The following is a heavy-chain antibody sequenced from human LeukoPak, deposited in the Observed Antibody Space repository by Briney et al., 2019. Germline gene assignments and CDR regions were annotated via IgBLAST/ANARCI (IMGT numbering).Heavy chain of an antibody. D-gene: IGHD6-25*01. CDR3: ARVADGYYFDY. V-gene: IGHV1-2*02. Sequence: ASVNVSCKASGYTXTGYYIHRVRQAPGQGLDWMGWSNPNSGDTNYAQKFQGRVTLTSDTSISTAYMELTRLTSDDTAVYHCARVADGYYFDYWGQGTLVTVSS. J-gene: IGHJ4*02. CDR1: GYTXTGYY. CDR2: SNPNSGDT.